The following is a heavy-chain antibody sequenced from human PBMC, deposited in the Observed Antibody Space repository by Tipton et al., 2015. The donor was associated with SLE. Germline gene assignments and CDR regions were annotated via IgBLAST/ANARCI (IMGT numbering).Heavy chain of an antibody. D-gene: IGHD3-10*01. J-gene: IGHJ4*02. CDR3: ARSYYGSRHYYTHADH. Sequence: QLVQSGAEVKNPGASVKVSCKTSGYTFRNYGISWVRQAPGQGLEWMGWTNVYNGNKNYAQKFQGRVTMTADTSTTTAYMELRSLRSDDTAVYYCARSYYGSRHYYTHADHWGQGTQVTVSS. CDR1: GYTFRNYG. CDR2: TNVYNGNK. V-gene: IGHV1-18*01.